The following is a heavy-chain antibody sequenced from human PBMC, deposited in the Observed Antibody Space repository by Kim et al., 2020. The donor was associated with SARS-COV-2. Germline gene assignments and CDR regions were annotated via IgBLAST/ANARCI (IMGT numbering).Heavy chain of an antibody. Sequence: GGSLRLSCAASGFTFSNAWMSWVRQAPGKGLEWVGRIKSKTDGGTTDYAAPVKGRFTISRDDSKNTLYLQMNSLKTEDTAVYYCTTHTNYDILTGYYPFDFWGHGTLVPVSS. CDR3: TTHTNYDILTGYYPFDF. V-gene: IGHV3-15*01. D-gene: IGHD3-9*01. J-gene: IGHJ4*01. CDR2: IKSKTDGGTT. CDR1: GFTFSNAW.